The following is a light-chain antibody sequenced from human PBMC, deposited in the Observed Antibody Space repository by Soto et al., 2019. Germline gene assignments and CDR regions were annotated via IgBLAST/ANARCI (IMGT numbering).Light chain of an antibody. CDR2: AAS. J-gene: IGKJ1*01. V-gene: IGKV3-20*01. CDR3: QQYGISPRT. CDR1: QSVTSNS. Sequence: IVLTQSPCTLSLSEGERATLSCRANQSVTSNSLAWYQQKPGQAPRVLIYAASSRATGIPDRFSGSGSGTDFTLTISRLEPEDFALYYCQQYGISPRTFGQGTKVDIK.